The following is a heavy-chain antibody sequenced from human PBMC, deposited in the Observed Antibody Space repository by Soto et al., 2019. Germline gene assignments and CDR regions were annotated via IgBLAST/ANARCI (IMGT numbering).Heavy chain of an antibody. CDR2: IYHSGST. CDR1: GGSISSGGYS. J-gene: IGHJ4*02. D-gene: IGHD3-22*01. CDR3: ARGGSSGYYLDY. Sequence: SETLSLTCAVSGGSISSGGYSWSWIRQPPGKGLEWIGYIYHSGSTYHNPSLKSRVTISVDRSKNQFSLKLSSVTAADTAVYYCARGGSSGYYLDYWGQGTLVTVSS. V-gene: IGHV4-30-2*01.